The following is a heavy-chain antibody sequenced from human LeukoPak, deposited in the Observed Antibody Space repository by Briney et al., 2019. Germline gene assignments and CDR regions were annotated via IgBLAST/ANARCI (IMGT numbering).Heavy chain of an antibody. Sequence: HPGGSLRLSCVASGFTFSSYAMHWVRQAPGKGLEWVAVISYDGSNKYYADSVKGRFTISRDNSKNTLYLQMNSLRAEDTAVYYCARDRFTMVRGVPGDWGQGTLVTVSS. CDR3: ARDRFTMVRGVPGD. J-gene: IGHJ4*02. D-gene: IGHD3-10*01. CDR2: ISYDGSNK. CDR1: GFTFSSYA. V-gene: IGHV3-30-3*01.